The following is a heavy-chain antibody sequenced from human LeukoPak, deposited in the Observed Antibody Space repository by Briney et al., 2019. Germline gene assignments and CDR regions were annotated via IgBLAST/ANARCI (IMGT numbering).Heavy chain of an antibody. CDR1: GYTFTGYF. J-gene: IGHJ4*02. CDR3: ARDLSSTSNWELDY. V-gene: IGHV1-2*06. D-gene: IGHD7-27*01. CDR2: INPNSGDT. Sequence: ASVKVSCKASGYTFTGYFMHWVRQAPGQGLEWMGRINPNSGDTNYAQNFQGRVTMTRDTSISTAYMELSRLRSDDTAVYYCARDLSSTSNWELDYWGQGALVTVSS.